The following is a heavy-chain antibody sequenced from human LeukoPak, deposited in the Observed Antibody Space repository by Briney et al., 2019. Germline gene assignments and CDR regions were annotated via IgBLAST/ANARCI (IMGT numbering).Heavy chain of an antibody. V-gene: IGHV4-59*08. J-gene: IGHJ4*02. D-gene: IGHD6-19*01. CDR2: IYYSGST. CDR1: GGSISTYY. CDR3: ARHRYSSAWSVVDY. Sequence: SETLSLNCTVYGGSISTYYWSWIRQPPGKGLEWIGNIYYSGSTNYNPSLKSRVTISVDTSKNQFSLKLTAVTAADTAVYYCARHRYSSAWSVVDYWGQGTLVTVSS.